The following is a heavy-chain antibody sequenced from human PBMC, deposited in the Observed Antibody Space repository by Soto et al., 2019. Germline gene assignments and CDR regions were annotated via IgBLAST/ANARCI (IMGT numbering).Heavy chain of an antibody. CDR1: GGSISSYY. CDR2: IYYSGST. V-gene: IGHV4-59*01. Sequence: SETLSLTCTVSGGSISSYYWSWIRQPPGKGLEWIGYIYYSGSTNYNPSLKSRVTISVDTSKNQFSLKLSSVTAADTAVYYCAKVIVLMDDPSSTLGMKVWGKGPRVT. D-gene: IGHD2-8*01. CDR3: AKVIVLMDDPSSTLGMKV. J-gene: IGHJ6*04.